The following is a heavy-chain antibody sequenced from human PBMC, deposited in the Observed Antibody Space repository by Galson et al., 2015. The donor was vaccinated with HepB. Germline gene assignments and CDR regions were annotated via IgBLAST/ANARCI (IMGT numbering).Heavy chain of an antibody. CDR1: GYRFSNYW. V-gene: IGHV5-51*01. Sequence: QSGAEVKKPGESLKISCKASGYRFSNYWIGWVRQMPGKGLEWIGIIYPSDYDLRYSPSLQGQVTISADKSVTTTYLQWDSLKASDSAMYYCARLSFSYVDFGGQGTLVTVAS. J-gene: IGHJ4*02. CDR2: IYPSDYDL. D-gene: IGHD3-16*01. CDR3: ARLSFSYVDF.